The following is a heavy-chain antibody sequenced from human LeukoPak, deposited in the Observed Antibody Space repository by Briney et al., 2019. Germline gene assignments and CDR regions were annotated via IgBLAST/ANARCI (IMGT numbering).Heavy chain of an antibody. CDR3: ARAEPIAAAGLYYYYGMDV. V-gene: IGHV1-3*01. D-gene: IGHD6-13*01. Sequence: ASVKVSCKASGYTFTSYAMHWVRQAPGQRLEWMGWINAGNGNTKYSQKFQGRVTITRDTSASTAYMELSSLRSEDTAVYYCARAEPIAAAGLYYYYGMDVWGQGTTATVSS. CDR2: INAGNGNT. CDR1: GYTFTSYA. J-gene: IGHJ6*02.